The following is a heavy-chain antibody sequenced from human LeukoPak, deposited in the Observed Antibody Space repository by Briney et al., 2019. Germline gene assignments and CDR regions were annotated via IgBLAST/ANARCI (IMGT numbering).Heavy chain of an antibody. CDR1: GFTFSSYS. CDR3: ARDWSSVDY. V-gene: IGHV3-21*01. D-gene: IGHD2-2*01. CDR2: ISCSSSYI. J-gene: IGHJ4*02. Sequence: GGSLRLSCAASGFTFSSYSMNWVRQAPGKGWEWVSSISCSSSYIYSADSVKGRFTISRDDAKNSLYLQMNSLRAEDTAVYYCARDWSSVDYWGQGTLVTVSS.